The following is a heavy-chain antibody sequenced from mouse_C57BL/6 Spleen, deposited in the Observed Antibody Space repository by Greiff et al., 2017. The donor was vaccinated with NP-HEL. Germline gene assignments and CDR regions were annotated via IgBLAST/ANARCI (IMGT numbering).Heavy chain of an antibody. CDR3: ARRKNYYNGSGGDYFDY. D-gene: IGHD1-1*01. CDR1: GYTFTTYP. CDR2: FHPYNDDT. J-gene: IGHJ2*01. Sequence: VQLQQSGAELVKPGASVKMSCKASGYTFTTYPIEWMKQNHGKSLEWIGNFHPYNDDTKYNEKFKGKATLTVEKSSSTVYLELSRLTSDDSAVYYCARRKNYYNGSGGDYFDYWGQGTTLTVSS. V-gene: IGHV1-47*01.